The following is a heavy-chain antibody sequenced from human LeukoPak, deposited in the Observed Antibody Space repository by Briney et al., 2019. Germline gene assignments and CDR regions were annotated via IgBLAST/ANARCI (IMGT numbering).Heavy chain of an antibody. V-gene: IGHV4-59*12. CDR1: GGSISSYY. D-gene: IGHD1-26*01. J-gene: IGHJ1*01. CDR2: IYYSGST. Sequence: PSETLSLTCTVSGGSISSYYWSWIRQPPGKGLEWIGYIYYSGSTNYNPSLKSRVTMSVDTSKNQFSLKLSSVTAADTAVYYCARDYSGTYPGYFQHWGQGTLVTVSS. CDR3: ARDYSGTYPGYFQH.